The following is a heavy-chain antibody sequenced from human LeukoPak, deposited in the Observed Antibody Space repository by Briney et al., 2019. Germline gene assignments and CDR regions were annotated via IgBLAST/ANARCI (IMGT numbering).Heavy chain of an antibody. CDR2: IYYSGST. V-gene: IGHV4-59*01. J-gene: IGHJ6*02. CDR1: GGSISSYY. CDR3: ARESGQAADYYYYGMDV. D-gene: IGHD6-13*01. Sequence: SSETLSLTCTVSGGSISSYYWSWIRQPPGKGLEWIGYIYYSGSTNYNPSLKSRVTISVDTSKNQFSLKLSSVTAADTAVYYCARESGQAADYYYYGMDVWGQGTTVTVSS.